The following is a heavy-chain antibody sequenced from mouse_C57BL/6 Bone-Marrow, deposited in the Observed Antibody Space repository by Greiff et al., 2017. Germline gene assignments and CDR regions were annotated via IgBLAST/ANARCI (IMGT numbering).Heavy chain of an antibody. Sequence: EVQLLQSVAELVRPGASVKLSCTASGFNIKDYYMHWVKQRPEQGLEWIGRIAPEDGDTEYAPKFQGKATMTADTSSNTAYLQLSSLTSEDTAVYYCTHSYYAMDYWGQGPSVPVSS. CDR3: THSYYAMDY. CDR1: GFNIKDYY. CDR2: IAPEDGDT. V-gene: IGHV14-1*01. J-gene: IGHJ4*01.